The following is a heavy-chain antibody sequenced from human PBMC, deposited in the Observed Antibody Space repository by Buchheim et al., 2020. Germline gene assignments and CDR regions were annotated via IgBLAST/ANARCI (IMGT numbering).Heavy chain of an antibody. Sequence: QVQLVESGGGVVQPGRSLRLSCAASGFTFSSYGMHWVRQAPGKGLEWVAVIWYDGSNKYYADSVKGRFTISRDNSKNTLYLQMNSLRAEDTAVYYCAREGPIAAAGTGENWFDPWGQGTL. V-gene: IGHV3-33*01. J-gene: IGHJ5*02. CDR3: AREGPIAAAGTGENWFDP. D-gene: IGHD6-13*01. CDR2: IWYDGSNK. CDR1: GFTFSSYG.